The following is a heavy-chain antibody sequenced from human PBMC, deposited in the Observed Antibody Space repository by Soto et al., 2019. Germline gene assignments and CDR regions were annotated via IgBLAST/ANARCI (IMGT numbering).Heavy chain of an antibody. CDR1: GGSISSSSYY. CDR2: IYYSGST. CDR3: ARIRSNFDY. V-gene: IGHV4-39*01. Sequence: QLQLQESGPGLVKPSETLSLTCTVSGGSISSSSYYWGWIRQPPGKGLGWIGSIYYSGSTYYNPSLKSRVTISVDTSKNQFSLKLSSVTAADTAVYYCARIRSNFDYWGQGTLVTVSS. J-gene: IGHJ4*02.